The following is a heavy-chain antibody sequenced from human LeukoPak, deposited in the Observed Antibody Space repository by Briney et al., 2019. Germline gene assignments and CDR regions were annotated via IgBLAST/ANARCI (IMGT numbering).Heavy chain of an antibody. CDR1: GFTVSGDY. D-gene: IGHD5-12*01. V-gene: IGHV3-66*01. CDR3: ARDGTNTDYDPDFDI. CDR2: IYNVGST. J-gene: IGHJ4*02. Sequence: PGGSLRLSCAASGFTVSGDYMSWVRQAPGKGLEWVSVIYNVGSTYYADSVKGRFTISRDNSKNTLYLQMNSLRVEDTAVYYCARDGTNTDYDPDFDIWGQGTLVTVSS.